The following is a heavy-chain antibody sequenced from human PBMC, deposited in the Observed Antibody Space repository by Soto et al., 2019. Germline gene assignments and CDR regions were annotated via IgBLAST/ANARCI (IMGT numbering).Heavy chain of an antibody. CDR3: AHSGYSSSWSGVLVDY. CDR2: IYWDDDK. D-gene: IGHD6-13*01. J-gene: IGHJ4*02. Sequence: QITLKESGHTLVKPTQTLTLTCTFSGFSLSTSGVGVGWIRQPPGKALEWLALIYWDDDKRYSPSLKSRLTVTKDTSKNQVVLTMTNMDPVDTATYYCAHSGYSSSWSGVLVDYWGQGTLVTVSS. CDR1: GFSLSTSGVG. V-gene: IGHV2-5*02.